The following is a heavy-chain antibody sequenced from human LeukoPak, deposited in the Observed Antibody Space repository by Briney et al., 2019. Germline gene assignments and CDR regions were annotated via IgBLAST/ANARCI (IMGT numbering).Heavy chain of an antibody. CDR3: AKDVYRTVGTRFIDY. CDR1: GFTFSSYG. J-gene: IGHJ4*02. D-gene: IGHD1-26*01. Sequence: GGSLRLSCAASGFTFSSYGMSWVRQAPGKGLEWVSVISGSGGSTYYADSVKGRFTISRDNSKNTMYLQMNSLRADDTAVYYCAKDVYRTVGTRFIDYWGQGTLVTVSS. CDR2: ISGSGGST. V-gene: IGHV3-23*01.